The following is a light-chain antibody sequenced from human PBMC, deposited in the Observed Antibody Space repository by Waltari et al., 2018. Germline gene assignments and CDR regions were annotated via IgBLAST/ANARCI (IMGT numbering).Light chain of an antibody. CDR3: QHYVRLPAT. CDR1: QGVSRA. CDR2: GAS. V-gene: IGKV3-20*01. Sequence: CRASQGVSRALAWYQQKPGQAPKLLSYGASIRATGIPERFTGSGSGTDFSLTISSLEPEDIAIYFCQHYVRLPATFGQGTKVEIK. J-gene: IGKJ1*01.